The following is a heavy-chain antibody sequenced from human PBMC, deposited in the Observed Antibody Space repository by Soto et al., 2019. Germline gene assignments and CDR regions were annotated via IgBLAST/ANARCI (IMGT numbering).Heavy chain of an antibody. CDR3: ARGLLIAAAGNY. Sequence: ASVKVSCKASGYTFTSYAMHWVRQAPGQRLEWMGWINAGNGNTKYSQKFQGRVTITRDTSASTAYMELSSLRSEDTAVYYCARGLLIAAAGNYWGQGTLVTVSS. D-gene: IGHD6-13*01. V-gene: IGHV1-3*01. J-gene: IGHJ4*02. CDR1: GYTFTSYA. CDR2: INAGNGNT.